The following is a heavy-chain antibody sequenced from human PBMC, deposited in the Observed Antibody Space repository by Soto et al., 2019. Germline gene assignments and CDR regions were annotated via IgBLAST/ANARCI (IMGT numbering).Heavy chain of an antibody. J-gene: IGHJ4*02. V-gene: IGHV1-2*04. CDR2: INPNSGGT. Sequence: VVSVKVSCKASGYTFTGYYMHWVRQAPGQGLEWMGWINPNSGGTNYAQKFQGWVTMTRDTSISTAYMELSRLRSDDTAVYYCARSYYDILTGEDDYWGQGTLVTVSS. D-gene: IGHD3-9*01. CDR3: ARSYYDILTGEDDY. CDR1: GYTFTGYY.